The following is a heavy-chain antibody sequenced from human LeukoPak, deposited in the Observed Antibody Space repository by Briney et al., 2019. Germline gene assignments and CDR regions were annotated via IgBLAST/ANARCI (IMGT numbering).Heavy chain of an antibody. CDR2: ISAYNGNT. J-gene: IGHJ4*02. CDR1: GYTFTGYY. V-gene: IGHV1-18*04. D-gene: IGHD1-26*01. Sequence: ASVKVSCKASGYTFTGYYMHWVRQAPGQGLEWMGWISAYNGNTNYAQKLQGRVTMTTDTSTSTAYMELRSLRSDDTAVYYCARRIVARAGGDYWGQGTLVTVSS. CDR3: ARRIVARAGGDY.